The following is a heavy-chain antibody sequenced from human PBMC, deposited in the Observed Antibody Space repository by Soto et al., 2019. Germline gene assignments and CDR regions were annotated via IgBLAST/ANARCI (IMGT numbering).Heavy chain of an antibody. V-gene: IGHV1-24*01. CDR1: GYTLTELS. Sequence: ASVKVSCKVSGYTLTELSMHWVRQAPGKGLEWMGGFDPEDGETIYAQKFQGRVTMTEDTSTDTAYMELSSLRSEDTAVYYCATGVSGWFGERAASGYWGQGTLVTVSS. CDR3: ATGVSGWFGERAASGY. CDR2: FDPEDGET. J-gene: IGHJ4*02. D-gene: IGHD3-10*01.